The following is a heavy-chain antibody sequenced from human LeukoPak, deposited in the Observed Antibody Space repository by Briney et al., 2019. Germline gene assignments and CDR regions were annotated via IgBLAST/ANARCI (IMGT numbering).Heavy chain of an antibody. CDR1: GFTFSSYA. CDR3: AKGGGGTFDI. D-gene: IGHD3-16*01. J-gene: IGHJ3*02. V-gene: IGHV3-23*01. Sequence: AGGSLRLSCAASGFTFSSYAMNWVRQAPGRGLEWVSTISGSATGTYYADSVEGRFTISRDNSKNPLYLQMNSLRAEDTAVYYCAKGGGGTFDIWGQGTMVTVSS. CDR2: ISGSATGT.